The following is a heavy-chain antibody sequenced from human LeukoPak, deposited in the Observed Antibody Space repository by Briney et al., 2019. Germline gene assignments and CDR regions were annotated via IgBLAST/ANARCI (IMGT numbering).Heavy chain of an antibody. CDR2: MNPTSGHT. CDR1: GYTFTIYD. CDR3: ARSPVGVRKKHDF. V-gene: IGHV1-8*01. Sequence: ASVKVSCKASGYTFTIYDINWVRQATGQGRKWMGWMNPTSGHTGYAQKYQGRVTGTRDTSISTAYMELNSLTSEDTAVYYCARSPVGVRKKHDFWGQGTLVIVSS. J-gene: IGHJ4*02. D-gene: IGHD3-10*01.